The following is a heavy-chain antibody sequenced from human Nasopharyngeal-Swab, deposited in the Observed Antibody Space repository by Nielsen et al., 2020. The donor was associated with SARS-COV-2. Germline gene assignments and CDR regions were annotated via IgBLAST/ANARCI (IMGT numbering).Heavy chain of an antibody. J-gene: IGHJ3*02. V-gene: IGHV3-30*02. D-gene: IGHD2-2*01. CDR1: GFTFSSYG. CDR3: AKDMTAKYCSSTSCQREDAFDI. CDR2: IRYDGSNK. Sequence: GGSLRLSCAASGFTFSSYGMHWVRQAPGKGLEWVAFIRYDGSNKYYADSVKGRFTMSRDNSKNTLYLQMNSLRAEDTAVYYCAKDMTAKYCSSTSCQREDAFDIWGQGTMVTVSS.